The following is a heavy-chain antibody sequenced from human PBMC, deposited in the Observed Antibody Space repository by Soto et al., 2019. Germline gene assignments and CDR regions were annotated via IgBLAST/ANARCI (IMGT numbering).Heavy chain of an antibody. V-gene: IGHV3-73*01. CDR3: TRHEDDILPGYYEFG. Sequence: GGSLRLSCAASGFTFSGSAMHWVRQASGKGLEWVGRIRSKANSYATAYAASVKGRFTISRDDSKNTAYLQMNSLKTEDTAVYYCTRHEDDILPGYYEFGWGQGTLVTVSS. J-gene: IGHJ4*02. CDR1: GFTFSGSA. D-gene: IGHD3-9*01. CDR2: IRSKANSYAT.